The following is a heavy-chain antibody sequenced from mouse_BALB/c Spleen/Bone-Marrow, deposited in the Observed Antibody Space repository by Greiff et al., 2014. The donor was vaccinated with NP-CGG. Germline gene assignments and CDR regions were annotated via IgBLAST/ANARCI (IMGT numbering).Heavy chain of an antibody. CDR3: ARKGYTGYFDV. Sequence: QVQLQQSGPGLVKPSQSLSITCTVSGFSLTTYGLHWVRQSPGKGLEWLGVIWSGGGTDYNAAFISRLIITKDNSKSQVFFKMNSLQTNDTAMYYCARKGYTGYFDVWGAGTTVTVS. J-gene: IGHJ1*01. CDR2: IWSGGGT. V-gene: IGHV2-2*02. CDR1: GFSLTTYG. D-gene: IGHD2-2*01.